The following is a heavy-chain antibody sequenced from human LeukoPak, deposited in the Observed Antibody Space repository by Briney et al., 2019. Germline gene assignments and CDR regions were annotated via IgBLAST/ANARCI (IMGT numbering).Heavy chain of an antibody. CDR2: INPNSGGT. D-gene: IGHD5-18*01. J-gene: IGHJ6*02. CDR3: ARAGYSYGPLDV. Sequence: ASVKVSCKASGYTFTGYYMHWVRQAPGQGLEWMGWINPNSGGTNYAQKFQGRVTMTRDTSISPAYMELSRLRSDDTAVYYCARAGYSYGPLDVWGQGTTVTASS. V-gene: IGHV1-2*02. CDR1: GYTFTGYY.